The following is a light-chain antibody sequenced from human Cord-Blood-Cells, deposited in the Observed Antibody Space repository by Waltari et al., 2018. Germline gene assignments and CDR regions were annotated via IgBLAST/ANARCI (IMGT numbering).Light chain of an antibody. CDR1: SSNIGSNY. Sequence: QSVLTQPPSASGTPGQRVTISCSGSSSNIGSNYVYWYQQPPGTAPKLLNYRNSRRPSGVPDRFSVAKSATSASLAISGLRSEDEADYYCAAWDDSLSGWVFGGGTKLTVL. CDR3: AAWDDSLSGWV. CDR2: RNS. J-gene: IGLJ3*02. V-gene: IGLV1-47*01.